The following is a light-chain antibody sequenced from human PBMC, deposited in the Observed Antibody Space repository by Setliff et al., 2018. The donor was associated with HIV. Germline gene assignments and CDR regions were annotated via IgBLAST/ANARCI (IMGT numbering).Light chain of an antibody. CDR3: SSYAGSNTPYV. J-gene: IGLJ1*01. CDR2: EVN. Sequence: QSVLTQPPSASVSPGQSVTISCTGTSSDVGGYDYVSWYQQHPGKAPKLMIHEVNKRPSGVPDRFSGYKSDNTASLTVSGLQAEDEADYYCSSYAGSNTPYVFGTGTKVTVL. CDR1: SSDVGGYDY. V-gene: IGLV2-8*01.